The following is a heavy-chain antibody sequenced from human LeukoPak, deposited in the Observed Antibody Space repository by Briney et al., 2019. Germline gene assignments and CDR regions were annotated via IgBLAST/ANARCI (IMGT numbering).Heavy chain of an antibody. CDR2: ISGSSTYI. J-gene: IGHJ4*02. CDR3: ARGYCNGGDCYFAD. CDR1: GFTFTTYS. V-gene: IGHV3-21*01. D-gene: IGHD2-8*02. Sequence: GGPLRLSCAASGFTFTTYSMNWVRQAPGKGLEWVSCISGSSTYIYYADSVKGRFTISRDNAKNSLYLQMSSLRAEDTAVYYCARGYCNGGDCYFADWGQGTLVTVSS.